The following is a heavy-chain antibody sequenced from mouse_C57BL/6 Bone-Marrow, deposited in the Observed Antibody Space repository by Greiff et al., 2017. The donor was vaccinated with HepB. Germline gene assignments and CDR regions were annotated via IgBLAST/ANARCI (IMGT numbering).Heavy chain of an antibody. D-gene: IGHD3-2*01. J-gene: IGHJ1*03. V-gene: IGHV2-5*01. CDR2: IWRGGST. Sequence: QVQLKQSGPGLVQPSQSLSITCTASGFSLTSYCVHWVRQSPGKGLEWLGVIWRGGSTAYNAAFMSRLSITKDNSKSQVFFKMNSLQADDTAIYYGAKTRQGVRGPFDVWGKGTTVTVSS. CDR3: AKTRQGVRGPFDV. CDR1: GFSLTSYC.